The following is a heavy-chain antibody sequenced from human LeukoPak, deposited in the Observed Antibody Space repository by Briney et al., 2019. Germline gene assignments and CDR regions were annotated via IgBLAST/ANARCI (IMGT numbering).Heavy chain of an antibody. Sequence: PSETLSLTCTVSGGSISSYYWSWIRQPPGKGLEWIGYIYYSGSTNYNPSLKSRVTISVDTSKNQFSLKLSSVTAADTAVYYCARARPGYCSSTSCYGPLYYYYYMDVWGKGTTVTVSS. V-gene: IGHV4-59*01. CDR3: ARARPGYCSSTSCYGPLYYYYYMDV. CDR1: GGSISSYY. CDR2: IYYSGST. J-gene: IGHJ6*03. D-gene: IGHD2-2*01.